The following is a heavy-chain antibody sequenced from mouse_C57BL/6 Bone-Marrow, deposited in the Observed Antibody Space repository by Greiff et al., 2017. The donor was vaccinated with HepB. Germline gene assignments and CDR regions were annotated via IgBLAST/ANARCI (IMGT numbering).Heavy chain of an antibody. D-gene: IGHD2-3*01. Sequence: EVQGVESGGGLVKPGGSLKLSCAASGFTFSDYGMHWVRQAPEKGLEWVAYISSGSSTIYYADTVKGRFTISRDNAKNTLFLQMTSRRSEDTAMYYCARGRQNGGYLYYFDYWGQGTTLTVSS. CDR2: ISSGSSTI. CDR3: ARGRQNGGYLYYFDY. CDR1: GFTFSDYG. J-gene: IGHJ2*01. V-gene: IGHV5-17*01.